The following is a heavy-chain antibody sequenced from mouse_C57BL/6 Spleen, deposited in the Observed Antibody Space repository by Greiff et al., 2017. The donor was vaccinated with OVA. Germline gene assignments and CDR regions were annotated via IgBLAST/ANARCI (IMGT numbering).Heavy chain of an antibody. CDR2: ISSSGST. Sequence: EVKLMESGPGMVKPSQSLSLTCTVTGYSITSGYDWHWIRPFPGNKLEWMGYISSSGSTNYNPSLKSRISITHDTSKNHFFLKLNSVTTEDTATYYCASAVVARYWYFDVWGTGTTVTVSS. J-gene: IGHJ1*03. CDR1: GYSITSGYD. V-gene: IGHV3-1*01. D-gene: IGHD1-1*01. CDR3: ASAVVARYWYFDV.